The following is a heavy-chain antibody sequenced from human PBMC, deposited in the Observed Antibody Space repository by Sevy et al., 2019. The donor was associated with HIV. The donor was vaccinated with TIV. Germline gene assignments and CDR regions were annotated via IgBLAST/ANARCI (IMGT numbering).Heavy chain of an antibody. V-gene: IGHV4-59*01. Sequence: SETLSLTCTVSGVSISGYYWSWIRQPPGKGLEWIGYIYYSGRTNYNPSLQGRVSISTDTSKNHFSLKLSSVTAADTAVYSCARALADYYYAMDVWGQGTTVTVSS. J-gene: IGHJ6*02. CDR1: GVSISGYY. CDR3: ARALADYYYAMDV. CDR2: IYYSGRT.